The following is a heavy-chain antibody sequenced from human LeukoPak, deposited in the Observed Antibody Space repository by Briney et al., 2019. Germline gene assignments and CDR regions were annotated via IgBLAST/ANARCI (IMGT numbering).Heavy chain of an antibody. CDR1: GFTFSYYT. CDR3: ARATTALTV. J-gene: IGHJ4*02. CDR2: ISSSSRHT. Sequence: PGGSLRLSCVASGFTFSYYTMNWVRQAPGKGLQWVSSISSSSRHTYYVGSVKGRFNISRDNADNSLYLQMNSLRADDTAVYYCARATTALTVWGQGTLVTVSS. D-gene: IGHD2-21*02. V-gene: IGHV3-21*01.